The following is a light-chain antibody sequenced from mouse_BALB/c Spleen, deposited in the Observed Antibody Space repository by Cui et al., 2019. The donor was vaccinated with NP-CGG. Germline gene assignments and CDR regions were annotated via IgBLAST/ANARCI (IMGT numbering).Light chain of an antibody. Sequence: QAVVTPESALTTSPGETVTLTCRSSTGTVTTSNYANWVQEKPDHLFTGLIGGTNNRTPGVPARFSGSLIGDKAALTITGAQTEDEAIYFCALWYSNHWVCGGGTKLTVL. CDR2: GTN. CDR3: ALWYSNHWV. CDR1: TGTVTTSNY. J-gene: IGLJ1*01. V-gene: IGLV1*01.